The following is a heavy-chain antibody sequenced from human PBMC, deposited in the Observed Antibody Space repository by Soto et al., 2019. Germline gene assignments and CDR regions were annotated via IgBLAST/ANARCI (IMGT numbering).Heavy chain of an antibody. CDR2: IIPIFGTA. V-gene: IGHV1-69*01. CDR3: ARGAPSCSSTSCYTLYYYYYGMDV. J-gene: IGHJ6*01. Sequence: QVQLVQSGAEVKKPGSSVKVSCKASGGTFSSYAISWVRQAPGQGLEWMEGIIPIFGTANYAQKFQGRVTITADESTSTAYMELSSLRSEDTAVYYCARGAPSCSSTSCYTLYYYYYGMDVW. D-gene: IGHD2-2*02. CDR1: GGTFSSYA.